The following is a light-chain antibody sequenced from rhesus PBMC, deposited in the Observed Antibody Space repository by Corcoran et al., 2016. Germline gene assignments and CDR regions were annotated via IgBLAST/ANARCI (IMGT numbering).Light chain of an antibody. Sequence: DIQMTQSPSSLSASVGDRVTITCRARQGISNWLAWYQQNPGKAPKFLIYRASNLETGVPSRFSGSGVGTDFTLTISSLQPEDIATYYCQQHDNSPLTFGGGTKVEIK. CDR1: QGISNW. CDR3: QQHDNSPLT. CDR2: RAS. J-gene: IGKJ4*01. V-gene: IGKV1-69*01.